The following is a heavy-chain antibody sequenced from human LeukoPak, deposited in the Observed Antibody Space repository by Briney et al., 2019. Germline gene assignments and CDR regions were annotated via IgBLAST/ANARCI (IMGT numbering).Heavy chain of an antibody. CDR3: ARGYYGDHFDY. D-gene: IGHD4-17*01. J-gene: IGHJ4*02. CDR1: GGSIGSYY. V-gene: IGHV4-59*01. CDR2: IYYSGST. Sequence: PWETLSLTCTVSGGSIGSYYWSWIRQPPGKGLEWIGYIYYSGSTNYNPSLKSRVTISVDTSKNQFSLKLSSVTAADTAVYYCARGYYGDHFDYWGQGTLVSVSS.